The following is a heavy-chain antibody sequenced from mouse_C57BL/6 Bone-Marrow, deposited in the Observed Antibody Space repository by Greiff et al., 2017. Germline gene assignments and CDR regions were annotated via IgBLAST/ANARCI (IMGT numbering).Heavy chain of an antibody. Sequence: QVQLQQPGAELVKPGASVKLSCKASGYTFTSYWITWVKQRPGQGLEWIGDIYPGSGSPNYNEKFKSKATLTVDTSSSTAYMQLSSLTSEDSAVYYCARGTTMVTTKGYYYAMDYWGQGTSVTVSS. J-gene: IGHJ4*01. CDR1: GYTFTSYW. CDR3: ARGTTMVTTKGYYYAMDY. CDR2: IYPGSGSP. V-gene: IGHV1-55*01. D-gene: IGHD2-2*01.